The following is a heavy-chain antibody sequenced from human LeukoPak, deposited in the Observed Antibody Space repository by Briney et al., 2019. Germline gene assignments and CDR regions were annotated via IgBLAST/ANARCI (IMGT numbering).Heavy chain of an antibody. Sequence: GGSLRLSCAASGVSVNRNFLSWVRQAPGKGLEWVSVIYFGDSTFYADSVKGRFTISRDNSKNTVNLQVSDLRAEDTAVYYCESDRGDASDIWGQGTMVTVSS. V-gene: IGHV3-66*01. J-gene: IGHJ3*02. CDR1: GVSVNRNF. CDR3: ESDRGDASDI. CDR2: IYFGDST. D-gene: IGHD3-10*01.